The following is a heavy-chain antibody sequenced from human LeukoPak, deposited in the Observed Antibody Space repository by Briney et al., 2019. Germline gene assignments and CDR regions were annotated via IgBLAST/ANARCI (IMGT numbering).Heavy chain of an antibody. V-gene: IGHV4-59*01. CDR1: GGSISNYY. CDR2: MYNRGST. CDR3: ARAEKAVTGTLDY. J-gene: IGHJ4*02. D-gene: IGHD6-19*01. Sequence: SETLSLTCTVSGGSISNYYWSWIRQSPGKKLEWIGYMYNRGSTIYNPSLKSRVTISTDTSKNQFSLRLTSVTAADTAVYYCARAEKAVTGTLDYRGQGTLITVSS.